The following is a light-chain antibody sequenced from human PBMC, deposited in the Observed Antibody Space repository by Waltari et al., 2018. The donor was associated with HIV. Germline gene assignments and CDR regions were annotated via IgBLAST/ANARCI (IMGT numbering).Light chain of an antibody. V-gene: IGKV3-20*01. CDR2: GAS. CDR1: QSVDNNY. Sequence: IVLTQSPGTLSLSPGERATLSCRASQSVDNNYLAWYQHRPGQAPRLLIFGASSRATGIADRFSASGSGTDFTLTISSLDPSDYAMYYCQQYGTSPRTFGQGTRVEIK. CDR3: QQYGTSPRT. J-gene: IGKJ2*01.